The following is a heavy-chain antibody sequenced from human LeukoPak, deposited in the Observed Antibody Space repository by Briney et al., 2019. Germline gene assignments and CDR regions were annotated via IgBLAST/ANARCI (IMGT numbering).Heavy chain of an antibody. CDR1: GGSISSGGYS. CDR2: IYHSGST. CDR3: ARELGDYVGNWFDP. D-gene: IGHD4-17*01. Sequence: SETLSLTCAVSGGSISSGGYSWSWIRQPPGQGLEWIGYIYHSGSTYYNPSLKSRVTISVDRSKNQFSLKLSSVTAADTAVYYCARELGDYVGNWFDPWGQGTLVTVSS. J-gene: IGHJ5*02. V-gene: IGHV4-30-2*01.